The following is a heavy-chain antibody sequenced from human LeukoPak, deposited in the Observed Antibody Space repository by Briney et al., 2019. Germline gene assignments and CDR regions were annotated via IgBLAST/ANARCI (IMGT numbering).Heavy chain of an antibody. V-gene: IGHV3-53*04. Sequence: PGGSLRLSCAASGFTVSDNYMTWVRKAPGKGLEWVSFIYSGGSTYYADSVKGRFTISRHDPKNTLFLQMNSLRPEDTAVYYCARLEMATITHAFDIWGQGAMVTVSS. J-gene: IGHJ3*02. CDR3: ARLEMATITHAFDI. CDR2: IYSGGST. D-gene: IGHD5-24*01. CDR1: GFTVSDNY.